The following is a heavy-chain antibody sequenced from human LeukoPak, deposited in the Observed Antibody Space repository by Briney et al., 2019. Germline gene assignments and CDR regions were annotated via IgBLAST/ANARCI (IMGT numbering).Heavy chain of an antibody. CDR3: ARGRSVGDYFDY. V-gene: IGHV4-34*01. CDR1: GGSFSGYY. Sequence: SETLSLTCAVYGGSFSGYYWSWIRQPPGKGLEWIGSIYYSGSTYYNPSLKSRVTISVDTSKNQFSLKLSSVTAADTAVYYCARGRSVGDYFDYWGQGTLVTVSS. CDR2: IYYSGST. J-gene: IGHJ4*02. D-gene: IGHD2-15*01.